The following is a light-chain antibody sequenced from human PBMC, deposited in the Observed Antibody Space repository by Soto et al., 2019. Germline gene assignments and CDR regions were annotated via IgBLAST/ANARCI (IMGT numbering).Light chain of an antibody. CDR1: HNVGYD. J-gene: IGKJ4*01. Sequence: EVVLTQSPATLSLSPGERAILSCRASHNVGYDLAWYQQRPGQAPRLLISDAFNRATGIPARFSGSGSGTYFTITISSLEPEDSAVYYCQQHNGWPLTFGGGTKVEI. V-gene: IGKV3-11*01. CDR2: DAF. CDR3: QQHNGWPLT.